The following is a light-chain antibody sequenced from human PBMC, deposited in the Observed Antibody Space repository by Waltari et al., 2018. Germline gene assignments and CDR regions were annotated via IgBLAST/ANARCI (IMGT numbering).Light chain of an antibody. CDR2: ENN. V-gene: IGLV1-51*01. CDR1: TSNIGTTY. J-gene: IGLJ2*01. CDR3: GTWDSSLTAGV. Sequence: QSVSPQPPSVSAATGQRLTISCSGSTSNIGTTYVPWYQQLPGTAPKLLSYENNKRPAGISDLFSGSKSGTAATLGITGLQTGDEADYYCGTWDSSLTAGVFGGGTKLTVL.